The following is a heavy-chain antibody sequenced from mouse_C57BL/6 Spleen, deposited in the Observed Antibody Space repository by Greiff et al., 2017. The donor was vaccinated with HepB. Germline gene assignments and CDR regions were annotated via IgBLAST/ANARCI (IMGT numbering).Heavy chain of an antibody. D-gene: IGHD1-1*01. J-gene: IGHJ3*01. CDR2: IDPETGGT. CDR1: GYTFTDYE. CDR3: TRSLITRGFAY. Sequence: VKLQQSGAELVRPGASVTLSCKASGYTFTDYEMHWVKQTPVHGLEWIGAIDPETGGTAYNQKFKGKAILTADKSSSTAYMELRSLTSEDSAVYYCTRSLITRGFAYWGQGTLVTVSA. V-gene: IGHV1-15*01.